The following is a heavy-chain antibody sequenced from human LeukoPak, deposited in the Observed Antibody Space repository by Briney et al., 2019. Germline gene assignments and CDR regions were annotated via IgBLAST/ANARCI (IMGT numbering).Heavy chain of an antibody. V-gene: IGHV6-1*01. CDR1: GDSVSSNNAA. CDR2: TYYRSKWSY. J-gene: IGHJ4*02. Sequence: SQTLSLTCAISGDSVSSNNAAWNWIRQSPSRGLEWLGRTYYRSKWSYNYALSVQSRISIKSDTSMNQFSLQLKSVTPEDTAVYYCARSTGDMDSWGQGTLVTVSS. CDR3: ARSTGDMDS. D-gene: IGHD2-8*02.